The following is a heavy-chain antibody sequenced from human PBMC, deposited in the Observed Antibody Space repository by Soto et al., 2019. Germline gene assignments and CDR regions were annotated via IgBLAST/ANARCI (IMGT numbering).Heavy chain of an antibody. D-gene: IGHD6-19*01. CDR2: IYYSGST. J-gene: IGHJ6*03. CDR1: GGSISSYY. Sequence: PSETLSLTCTVSGGSISSYYWSWIRQPPGKGLEWIGYIYYSGSTNYNPSLKSRVTISVDTSKNQFSLKLSSVTAADTAVYYCARQAPQQWPVPGYYYMDVWGKGTTVTVSS. V-gene: IGHV4-59*08. CDR3: ARQAPQQWPVPGYYYMDV.